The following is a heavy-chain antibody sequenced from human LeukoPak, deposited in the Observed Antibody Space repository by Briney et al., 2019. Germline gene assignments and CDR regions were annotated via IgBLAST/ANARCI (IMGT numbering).Heavy chain of an antibody. CDR2: ISYDGSNK. D-gene: IGHD6-13*01. CDR1: GFTFSSYG. CDR3: AKSAGPGDY. J-gene: IGHJ4*02. V-gene: IGHV3-30*18. Sequence: GGSLRLSCAASGFTFSSYGMHWVRQAPGRGLEWVAVISYDGSNKYYADSVKGRFTISRDNSKNTLYLQMNSLRAEDTAVYYCAKSAGPGDYWGQGTLVTVSS.